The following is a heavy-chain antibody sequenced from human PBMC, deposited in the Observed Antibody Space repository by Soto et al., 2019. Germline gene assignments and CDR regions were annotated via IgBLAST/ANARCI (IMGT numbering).Heavy chain of an antibody. CDR2: IIPIFGTA. V-gene: IGHV1-69*12. J-gene: IGHJ4*02. Sequence: QVQLVQSGAEVKKPGSSVKVSCKASGGTFSSYAISWVRQAPGQGLEWMGGIIPIFGTADYAQKFQGRVTITADESTSTGNMELSSLRYEDTAVYYCASHYDSSGYYYRGLDSWGQGTLVTVSS. D-gene: IGHD3-22*01. CDR3: ASHYDSSGYYYRGLDS. CDR1: GGTFSSYA.